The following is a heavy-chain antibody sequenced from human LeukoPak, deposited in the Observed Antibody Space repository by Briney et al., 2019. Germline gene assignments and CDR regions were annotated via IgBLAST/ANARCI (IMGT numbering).Heavy chain of an antibody. V-gene: IGHV1-18*01. CDR3: ARDRESDIVVVPAAIRWFDP. Sequence: ASVKVSCKASGYTFTSYGISWVRQAPAQGLEWMGWISAYNGNTNYAQKLQGRVTMTTDTSTSTAYMELRSLRSDDTAVYYCARDRESDIVVVPAAIRWFDPWGQGTLVTVSS. CDR2: ISAYNGNT. D-gene: IGHD2-2*02. J-gene: IGHJ5*02. CDR1: GYTFTSYG.